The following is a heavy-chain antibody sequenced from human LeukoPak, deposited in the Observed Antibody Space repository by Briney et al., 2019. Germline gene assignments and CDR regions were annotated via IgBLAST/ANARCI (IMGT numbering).Heavy chain of an antibody. J-gene: IGHJ4*02. V-gene: IGHV4-59*08. CDR3: ARHKRYYDSIPYYFDY. CDR2: IYYSGST. D-gene: IGHD3-22*01. Sequence: PSETLSLTCTVSGGSISSYYWRWIRQPPGKGLEWIGYIYYSGSTNYNPSLKSRVTISVDTSKNQFSLKLSSVTAADTAVYYCARHKRYYDSIPYYFDYWGQGTQVTVSS. CDR1: GGSISSYY.